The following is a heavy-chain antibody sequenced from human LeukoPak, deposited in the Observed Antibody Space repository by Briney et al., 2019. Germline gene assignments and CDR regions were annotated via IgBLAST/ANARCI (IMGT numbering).Heavy chain of an antibody. CDR1: RFTFSSYA. Sequence: GGSLRLSCAASRFTFSSYAMSWVRQAPGKGLEWVSAISGSGVITYYADSVKGRFTMSRDNSKNTLYLKMNSLRAEDTAVYYCAKEGYSSTWNADFDYWGQGTLVIVSS. CDR2: ISGSGVIT. D-gene: IGHD6-13*01. CDR3: AKEGYSSTWNADFDY. V-gene: IGHV3-23*01. J-gene: IGHJ4*02.